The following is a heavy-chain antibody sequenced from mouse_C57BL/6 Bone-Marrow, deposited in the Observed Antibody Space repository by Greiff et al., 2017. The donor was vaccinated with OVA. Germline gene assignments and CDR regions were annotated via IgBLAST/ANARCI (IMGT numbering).Heavy chain of an antibody. CDR3: ARAGSSGYYYAMDY. CDR2: IYPRSGNT. Sequence: VHLVESGAELVRPGASVKLSCKASGYTFTSYGISWVKQRTGQGLEWIGEIYPRSGNTYYNEKFKGKATLTADKSSSTAYMELRSLTSEDSAVYCCARAGSSGYYYAMDYWGRGTSVTVSS. V-gene: IGHV1-81*01. D-gene: IGHD3-2*02. CDR1: GYTFTSYG. J-gene: IGHJ4*01.